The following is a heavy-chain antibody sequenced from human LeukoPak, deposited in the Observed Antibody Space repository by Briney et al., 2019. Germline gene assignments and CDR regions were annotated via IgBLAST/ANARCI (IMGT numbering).Heavy chain of an antibody. D-gene: IGHD4-17*01. CDR2: IYYSGST. CDR1: GGSISSGGYY. Sequence: SETLSLTCTVSGGSISSGGYYWSWIRQHPGKGLEWIGYIYYSGSTYYNPSLKSRVTISVDTSKNQFSLKLSSVTAADTAVYXXXXAXXYXDYVFRPIERNWFDPWGQGTLVTVSS. V-gene: IGHV4-31*03. CDR3: XXAXXYXDYVFRPIERNWFDP. J-gene: IGHJ5*02.